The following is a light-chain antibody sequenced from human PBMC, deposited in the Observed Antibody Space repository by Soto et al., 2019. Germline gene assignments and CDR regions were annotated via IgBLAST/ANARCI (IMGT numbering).Light chain of an antibody. Sequence: EIVLTQSPDTLSLSPGERATPSCRASQSVSSSYLAWYQQKPGQAPRLLIYGASSRATGISDRFSGSGSGTDFTLTISRLEPEDFAVYYCQQYGSSLWTFGQGTKVDIK. CDR3: QQYGSSLWT. V-gene: IGKV3-20*01. CDR2: GAS. J-gene: IGKJ1*01. CDR1: QSVSSSY.